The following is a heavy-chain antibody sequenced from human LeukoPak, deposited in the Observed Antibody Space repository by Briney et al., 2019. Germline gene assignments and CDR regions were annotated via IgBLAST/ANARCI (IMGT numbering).Heavy chain of an antibody. CDR2: ISYDGSNK. CDR1: EFTFSSYA. Sequence: GGSLRLSCAASEFTFSSYAMHWVRQAPGKGLEWVAVISYDGSNKYYADSVKGRFTISRDNSKNTLYLQMNSLRAEDTAVYYCARDSRYCSSTSCQSYYFDYWGQGTLVTVSS. V-gene: IGHV3-30*04. J-gene: IGHJ4*02. D-gene: IGHD2-2*01. CDR3: ARDSRYCSSTSCQSYYFDY.